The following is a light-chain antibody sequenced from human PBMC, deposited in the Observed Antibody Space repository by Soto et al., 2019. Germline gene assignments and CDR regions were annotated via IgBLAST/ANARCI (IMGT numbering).Light chain of an antibody. CDR3: QQCRNWPLT. CDR2: DAS. Sequence: EIVMTQSPATLSVSPGGGATLSCKASQNVYNNLAWYQQRPGQPPRLLIYDASTRATGISARFSGSGYGTEFTLTISSLQSEDFAVYFCQQCRNWPLTFGGGTKV. CDR1: QNVYNN. V-gene: IGKV3-15*01. J-gene: IGKJ4*01.